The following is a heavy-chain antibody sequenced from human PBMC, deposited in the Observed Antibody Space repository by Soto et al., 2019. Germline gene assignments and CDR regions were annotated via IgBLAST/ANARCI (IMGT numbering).Heavy chain of an antibody. CDR2: ISYSGTT. Sequence: PSETLSLTCTVSGGSISSYYWTWIRQPPGKRLEWIGYISYSGTTNYNPSLKSRVTISVDTSKNQFSVKLTSVTAADTAVYYCARHKLGTSNFDYWGQGILVTVSS. D-gene: IGHD2-2*01. V-gene: IGHV4-59*08. J-gene: IGHJ4*02. CDR1: GGSISSYY. CDR3: ARHKLGTSNFDY.